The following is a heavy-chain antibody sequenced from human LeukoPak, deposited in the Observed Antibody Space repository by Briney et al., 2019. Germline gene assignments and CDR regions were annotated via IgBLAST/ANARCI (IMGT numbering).Heavy chain of an antibody. CDR3: ATQNFDY. V-gene: IGHV3-74*01. J-gene: IGHJ4*02. CDR2: INGDGSST. Sequence: GGSLRLSCAASGFTFSTYWMHWVRQAPGKGLVWVSRINGDGSSTYYADSVKGRFTLSRDNSKSTLSLQMNSLRADDTAVYYCATQNFDYWGQGTLVTVSS. CDR1: GFTFSTYW.